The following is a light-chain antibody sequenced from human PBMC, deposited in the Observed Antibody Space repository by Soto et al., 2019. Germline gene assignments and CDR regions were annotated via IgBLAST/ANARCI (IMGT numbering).Light chain of an antibody. CDR2: SNN. V-gene: IGLV1-44*01. CDR3: AAWEDSLNVWV. CDR1: SSNIGSNT. J-gene: IGLJ3*02. Sequence: QAVVTQPPSASGTPGQRVTISCSGSSSNIGSNTVNWYQQLPGTAPKLLIYSNNQRPSGVPDRFSGSKSGTSASLAISGLQSEDEADYYCAAWEDSLNVWVFGGGTKVTVL.